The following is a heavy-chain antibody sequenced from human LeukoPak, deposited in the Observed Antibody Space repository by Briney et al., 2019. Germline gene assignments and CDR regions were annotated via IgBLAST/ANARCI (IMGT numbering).Heavy chain of an antibody. CDR1: GFNFSGSA. J-gene: IGHJ5*02. CDR3: TRTTVTMADWFDP. Sequence: GGSLRLSCAASGFNFSGSAMHWVRQASGKGLEGVGRIRTKGKSYATEYAASVKGRFIISRDDLKNTAYLQMNSLKIEDTAVYYCTRTTVTMADWFDPWGQGTLVTVSS. CDR2: IRTKGKSYAT. D-gene: IGHD4-17*01. V-gene: IGHV3-73*01.